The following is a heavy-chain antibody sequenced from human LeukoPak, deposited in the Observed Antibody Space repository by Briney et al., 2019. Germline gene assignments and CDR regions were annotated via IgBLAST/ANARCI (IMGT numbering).Heavy chain of an antibody. CDR1: GFTLSSYE. Sequence: GGSLRLSCAASGFTLSSYEMNWVRQAPGKGLEWVSSISRGGGSIYYADSLKGRFTISRDNAKNSLYLQMNSLRVEDTAVYYCARAPPYCGGDCSDWYFDLWGRGTLVSVSS. D-gene: IGHD2-21*02. CDR2: ISRGGGSI. V-gene: IGHV3-48*03. J-gene: IGHJ2*01. CDR3: ARAPPYCGGDCSDWYFDL.